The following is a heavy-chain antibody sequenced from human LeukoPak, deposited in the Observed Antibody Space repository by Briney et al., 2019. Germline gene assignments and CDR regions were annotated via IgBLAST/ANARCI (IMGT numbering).Heavy chain of an antibody. J-gene: IGHJ4*02. CDR2: IKSDGSTT. Sequence: GGSLRLSCAASGFTLSSYWMHWVRHAPGKGLVWVSRIKSDGSTTNYADSVKGRFTISRDNAKNTLYLQMNSLRAEDTAVYYCAKILWFGGTRADYWGQGTLVTVSS. V-gene: IGHV3-74*01. CDR3: AKILWFGGTRADY. D-gene: IGHD3-10*01. CDR1: GFTLSSYW.